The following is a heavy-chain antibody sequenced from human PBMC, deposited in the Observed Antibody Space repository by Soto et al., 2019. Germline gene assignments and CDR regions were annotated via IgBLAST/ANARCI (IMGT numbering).Heavy chain of an antibody. D-gene: IGHD1-7*01. J-gene: IGHJ6*02. CDR2: ISGSGGST. CDR3: AKDQTGTTYYYGMDV. CDR1: GFTFSSYA. Sequence: EVPLLESGGGLVQPGGSLRLSCAASGFTFSSYAMSWVRQAPGKGLEWVSAISGSGGSTYYADSVKGRFTISRDNSKNTLYLQMNSLRAEDTAVYYCAKDQTGTTYYYGMDVWGQGTTVTVSS. V-gene: IGHV3-23*01.